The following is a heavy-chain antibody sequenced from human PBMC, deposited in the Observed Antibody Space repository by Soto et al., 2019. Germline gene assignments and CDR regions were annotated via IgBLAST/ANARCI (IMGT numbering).Heavy chain of an antibody. Sequence: GASVKVSCKASGGTFSSYAISWVRQAPGQGLEWMGGIIPIFGTANYAQKFQGRVTITADESTSTAYMELSSLRSEDTAVYYCARVKKQLVSGPYSWSAPGGKETPATAPS. CDR1: GGTFSSYA. CDR2: IIPIFGTA. CDR3: ARVKKQLVSGPYSWSAP. D-gene: IGHD6-6*01. V-gene: IGHV1-69*13. J-gene: IGHJ6*03.